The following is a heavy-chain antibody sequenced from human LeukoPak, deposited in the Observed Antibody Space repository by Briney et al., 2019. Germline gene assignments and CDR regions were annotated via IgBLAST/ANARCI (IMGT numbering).Heavy chain of an antibody. Sequence: SETLSLTCAVYGGSFSGYYWSWIRQPPGKGLEWIGEINHSGSTNYNPSLKSRVTISVDTSKNQFSLKLSSVTAADTAVYYCARLVHYYGSGSFAPFLDYWGQGTLVTVSS. J-gene: IGHJ4*02. CDR2: INHSGST. CDR3: ARLVHYYGSGSFAPFLDY. V-gene: IGHV4-34*01. D-gene: IGHD3-10*01. CDR1: GGSFSGYY.